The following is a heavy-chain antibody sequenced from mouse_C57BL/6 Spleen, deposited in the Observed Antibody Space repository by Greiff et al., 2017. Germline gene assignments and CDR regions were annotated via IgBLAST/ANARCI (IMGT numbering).Heavy chain of an antibody. V-gene: IGHV5-9-1*02. CDR2: ISSGGDYI. Sequence: DVKLVESGEGLVKPGGSLKLSCEASGFTFSSYAMSWVRQTPEKGLEWVAYISSGGDYIYYADTVKGRFTLSRDNTRDYLYLQMSSLKSEDTAMYYCTRDYGNMGYAMDYWGQGTSVTVAS. CDR1: GFTFSSYA. J-gene: IGHJ4*01. D-gene: IGHD2-1*01. CDR3: TRDYGNMGYAMDY.